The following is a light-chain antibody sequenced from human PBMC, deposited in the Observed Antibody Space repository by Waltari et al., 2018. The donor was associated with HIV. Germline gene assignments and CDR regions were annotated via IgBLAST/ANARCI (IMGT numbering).Light chain of an antibody. CDR2: GAS. J-gene: IGKJ1*01. CDR1: QSVRSTS. CDR3: QQCGNSPWT. V-gene: IGKV3-20*01. Sequence: EIVLTQSPGTLSVSPGERATLSCRASQSVRSTSLAWYQQKPGQAPRLLIYGASSRATGFPDRFSGSGSGTGFTLTISRLEPEDFAVYYCQQCGNSPWTFGQGTKVEIK.